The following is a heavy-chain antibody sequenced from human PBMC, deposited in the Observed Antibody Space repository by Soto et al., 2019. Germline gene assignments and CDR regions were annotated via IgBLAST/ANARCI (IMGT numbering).Heavy chain of an antibody. CDR1: GLSFSTYG. Sequence: EVHLLQSGGGLVQPGGSLRLSCATSGLSFSTYGMSWVRQAPEKGLEWVSAITDSGVNTFYADAVKGRFTISRDNSKNTLYLEMNSRRAEDTAMYYFVKFGEDGDTYPDDFDVCGHGRMKTVSS. V-gene: IGHV3-23*01. J-gene: IGHJ3*01. CDR3: VKFGEDGDTYPDDFDV. D-gene: IGHD4-17*01. CDR2: ITDSGVNT.